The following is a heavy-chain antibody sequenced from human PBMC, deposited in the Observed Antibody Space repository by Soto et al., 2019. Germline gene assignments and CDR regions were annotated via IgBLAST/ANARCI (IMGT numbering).Heavy chain of an antibody. CDR3: AREKRRGYYDFWSGNGDYYYYYMDV. D-gene: IGHD3-3*01. CDR1: GFTFSSYS. V-gene: IGHV3-48*01. J-gene: IGHJ6*03. CDR2: ISSSSSTI. Sequence: GGSLRLSCAASGFTFSSYSMNWVRQAPGKGLEWVSYISSSSSTIYYGDSVKGRFTISRDNAKNSLYLQMNSLRAEETAVYYCAREKRRGYYDFWSGNGDYYYYYMDVWGKGTTVTVSS.